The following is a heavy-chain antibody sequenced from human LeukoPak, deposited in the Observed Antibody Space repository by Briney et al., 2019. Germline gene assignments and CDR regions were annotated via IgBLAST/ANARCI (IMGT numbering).Heavy chain of an antibody. CDR3: ARSEFDP. V-gene: IGHV3-48*03. J-gene: IGHJ5*02. Sequence: SGGSLRLSCAASGFTFSSYEMNWVRQAPGKGLEWVSYISGSGTTVNYADSVKGRFAISRDNAKNSLYLQMNSLRAEDTAVYYCARSEFDPWGQGTLVTVSS. CDR1: GFTFSSYE. CDR2: ISGSGTTV.